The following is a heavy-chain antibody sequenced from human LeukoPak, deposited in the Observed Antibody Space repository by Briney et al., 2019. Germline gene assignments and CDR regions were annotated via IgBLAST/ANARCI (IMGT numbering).Heavy chain of an antibody. J-gene: IGHJ4*02. V-gene: IGHV3-74*01. CDR1: GFTFSSYW. CDR3: ARHDYGEVYFDY. Sequence: GGSLRLSCAASGFTFSSYWMHWVRHAPGKGLVWVSRINSDGSSTSYADSVKGRFTISRDNSKNTLYLQMNSLRAEDTAVYYCARHDYGEVYFDYWGQGTLVTVSS. CDR2: INSDGSST. D-gene: IGHD4-17*01.